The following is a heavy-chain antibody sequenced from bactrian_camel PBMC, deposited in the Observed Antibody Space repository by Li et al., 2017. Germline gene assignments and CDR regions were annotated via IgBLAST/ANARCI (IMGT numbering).Heavy chain of an antibody. CDR1: GFAFSYHD. CDR2: INAGGGTT. J-gene: IGHJ6*01. V-gene: IGHV3S29*01. Sequence: QLVESGGGEVQPGGSLRLSCAASGFAFSYHDMNWVRQAPGKGLEWISTINAGGGTTYNADSVKGRFTISKDNAKNVLYLQMNNLRPDDTGMYYCAADWAMTCKLVVDGPFGYWGQGTQVTVS. CDR3: AADWAMTCKLVVDGPFGY. D-gene: IGHD7*01.